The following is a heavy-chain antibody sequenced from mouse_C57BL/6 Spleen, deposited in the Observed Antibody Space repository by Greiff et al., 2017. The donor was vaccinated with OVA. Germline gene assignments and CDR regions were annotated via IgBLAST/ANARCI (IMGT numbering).Heavy chain of an antibody. D-gene: IGHD2-4*01. CDR1: GFTFTDYY. V-gene: IGHV7-3*01. Sequence: EVKLMESGGGLVQPGGSLSLSCAASGFTFTDYYMSWVRQPPGKALEWLGFIRNKANGYTTEYSASVKGRFTISRDNSQSILYLQMNALRAEDSATYYCARSLYDYDGYYFDYWGQGTTLTVSS. J-gene: IGHJ2*01. CDR2: IRNKANGYTT. CDR3: ARSLYDYDGYYFDY.